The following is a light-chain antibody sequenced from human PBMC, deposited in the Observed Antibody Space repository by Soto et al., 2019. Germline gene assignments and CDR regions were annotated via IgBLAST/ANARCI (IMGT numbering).Light chain of an antibody. CDR1: SSDVGGSNY. V-gene: IGLV2-8*01. Sequence: QSALTQPPSASGSPGQSVTISCTGTSSDVGGSNYVSWYQHHPGKAPKLMIYEVSKRPSGVPDRFSGCKSGNTASLTVSGLQAEYEADYYCSSDAGSNNWVFGGGTKLTVL. J-gene: IGLJ3*02. CDR2: EVS. CDR3: SSDAGSNNWV.